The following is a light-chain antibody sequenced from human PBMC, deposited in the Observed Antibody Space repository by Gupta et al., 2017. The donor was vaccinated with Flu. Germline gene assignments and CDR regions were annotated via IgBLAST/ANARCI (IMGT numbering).Light chain of an antibody. CDR2: QVS. CDR1: QGIRTW. Sequence: PSSLSASIGDRVTITCRASQGIRTWLAWYQHKPGQTPKLLIYQVSNLQSGVPSRFSGGGSGTEFTLTITNLQPDDSATYYCQQMNSYWYSFGQGTKLEIK. V-gene: IGKV1-5*03. J-gene: IGKJ2*03. CDR3: QQMNSYWYS.